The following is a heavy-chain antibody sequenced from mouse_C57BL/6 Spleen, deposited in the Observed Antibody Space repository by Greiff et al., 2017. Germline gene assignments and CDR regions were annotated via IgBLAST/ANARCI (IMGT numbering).Heavy chain of an antibody. CDR2: IDPSDSYT. CDR1: GYTFTSYW. Sequence: QVQLQQPGAELVRPGTSVKLSCKASGYTFTSYWMHWVKQRPGQGLEWIGVIDPSDSYTNYNQKFKGKATLTVDTSSSTAYMQLSSLTSEDSAVYYCARLTTVPFDYWGQGTTLTVSS. CDR3: ARLTTVPFDY. V-gene: IGHV1-59*01. D-gene: IGHD1-1*01. J-gene: IGHJ2*01.